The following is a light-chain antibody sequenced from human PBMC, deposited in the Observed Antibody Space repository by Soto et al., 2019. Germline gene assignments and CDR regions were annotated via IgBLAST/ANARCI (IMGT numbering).Light chain of an antibody. V-gene: IGLV2-14*01. CDR1: SSDVGGYNY. J-gene: IGLJ2*01. CDR2: EVS. CDR3: SSYTSSSVLV. Sequence: QSVLTQPASVSGSPRQSITISCTGTSSDVGGYNYVSWYQQHPGKAPKLMIYEVSNRPSGVSNRFSGSKSGNTASLTISVLQAEYEADYYCSSYTSSSVLVFGGGTKLTVL.